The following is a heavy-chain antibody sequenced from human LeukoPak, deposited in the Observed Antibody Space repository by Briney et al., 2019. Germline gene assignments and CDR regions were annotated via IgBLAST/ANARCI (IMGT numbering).Heavy chain of an antibody. Sequence: GGSLRPSCAASGFTFSSYAMHWVRQAPGKGLEWVAVISYDGSNKYYADSVKGRFTISRDKSKNTLYLQMNSLRAEDTAVYYCARGNPFADDAFDIWGQGTMVTVSS. CDR3: ARGNPFADDAFDI. D-gene: IGHD1-14*01. CDR1: GFTFSSYA. V-gene: IGHV3-30-3*01. J-gene: IGHJ3*02. CDR2: ISYDGSNK.